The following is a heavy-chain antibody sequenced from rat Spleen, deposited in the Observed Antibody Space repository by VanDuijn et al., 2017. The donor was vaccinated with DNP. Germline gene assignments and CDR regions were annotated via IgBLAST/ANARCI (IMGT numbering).Heavy chain of an antibody. CDR2: ISTGRGTT. V-gene: IGHV5S23*01. D-gene: IGHD4-1*01. CDR3: ARHMDTGPYYAMDV. Sequence: EVQLVESGGGLVQPGDSLRLSCATSGFIFSDYYMAWVRQAQSTGLEWVASISTGRGTTYYRDSVTGRLTISRDNAKNTLYLQVDSLRSDDTATYYCARHMDTGPYYAMDVWGQGISVTVSS. CDR1: GFIFSDYY. J-gene: IGHJ4*01.